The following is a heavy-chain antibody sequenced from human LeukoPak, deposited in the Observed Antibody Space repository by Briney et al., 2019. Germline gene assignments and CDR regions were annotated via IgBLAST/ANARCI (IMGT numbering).Heavy chain of an antibody. CDR1: GGSFSGYY. V-gene: IGHV4-34*01. D-gene: IGHD2-15*01. J-gene: IGHJ3*02. Sequence: SETLSLTRAVYGGSFSGYYWSWIRQPPGKGLEWIGEINHSGSANYNPSLKSRVTISVDTAKNQFSLKLSSVTAADTAVYYCARSLGYCSGGSCYRAHDDAFDIWGQGTMVTVSS. CDR2: INHSGSA. CDR3: ARSLGYCSGGSCYRAHDDAFDI.